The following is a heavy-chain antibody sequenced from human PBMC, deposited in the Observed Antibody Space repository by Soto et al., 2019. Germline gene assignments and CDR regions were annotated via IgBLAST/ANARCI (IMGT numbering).Heavy chain of an antibody. CDR2: ISYDGSNK. Sequence: QVQLVESGGGVVQPGRSLRLSWAASGFTFSSYAMHWVRQAPGKGLEWVAVISYDGSNKYYADSVKGRFTISRDNSKNTLYLQMNSLRAEDTAVYYCARDPYDYGDYYFDYWGQGTLVTVSS. V-gene: IGHV3-30-3*01. CDR1: GFTFSSYA. CDR3: ARDPYDYGDYYFDY. J-gene: IGHJ4*02. D-gene: IGHD4-17*01.